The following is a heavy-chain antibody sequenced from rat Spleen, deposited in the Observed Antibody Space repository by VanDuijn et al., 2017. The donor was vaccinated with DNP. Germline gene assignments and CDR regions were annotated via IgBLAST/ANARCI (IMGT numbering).Heavy chain of an antibody. J-gene: IGHJ4*01. D-gene: IGHD1-3*01. V-gene: IGHV2-6*01. CDR1: GFSLTSYT. CDR2: MSSGGST. Sequence: QVQLKESGPGLVQPSQTLSLTCTISGFSLTSYTVSWVRQPPGKGLEWIAAMSSGGSTYYNSALKSRLSISRDTSKSQVFLKMNSVQTEDPDMYFCARSLATVALTCAMDAWGAVPSVTVS. CDR3: ARSLATVALTCAMDA.